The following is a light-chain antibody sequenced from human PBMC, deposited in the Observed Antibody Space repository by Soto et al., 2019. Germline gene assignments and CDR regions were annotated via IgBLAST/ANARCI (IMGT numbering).Light chain of an antibody. J-gene: IGLJ7*01. Sequence: QSALAQPASVSGSPGQSIAISCTGTSSDVGGYNYVSWYQQHPGKAPKLLISDVSIRPSGVSDRFSGSKSGNTASLTISGLQNEDEDDYYCSSFTSAYTFVFGSGTQLTVL. CDR3: SSFTSAYTFV. V-gene: IGLV2-14*03. CDR1: SSDVGGYNY. CDR2: DVS.